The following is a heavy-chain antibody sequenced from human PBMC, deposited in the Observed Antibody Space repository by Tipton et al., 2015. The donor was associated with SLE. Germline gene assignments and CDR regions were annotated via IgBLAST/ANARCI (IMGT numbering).Heavy chain of an antibody. D-gene: IGHD4-11*01. CDR1: GGSISSYY. Sequence: TLSLTCTVSGGSISSYYWSWIRQPPGKGLEWIGYIYYSGSTNYNPSLKSRVTISVDTSKNQFSLKLSSVTAADTAVYYCARGSTVTTFYYYMDVWGKGTTVTVSS. V-gene: IGHV4-59*01. CDR3: ARGSTVTTFYYYMDV. J-gene: IGHJ6*03. CDR2: IYYSGST.